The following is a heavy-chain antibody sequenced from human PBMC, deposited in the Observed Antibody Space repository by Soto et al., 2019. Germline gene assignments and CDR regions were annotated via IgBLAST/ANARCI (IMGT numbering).Heavy chain of an antibody. CDR3: AREWGLLPYYVMNV. CDR2: ISYTGRT. CDR1: GDSVTSGSYY. Sequence: SETLSLTCIVSGDSVTSGSYYWTWLRQPPGKGLEWIGYISYTGRTKYNPSLQSRVTISVDTSKNDFSLNLSSVTAADTAVYFCAREWGLLPYYVMNVWGHGTAVTV. D-gene: IGHD7-27*01. J-gene: IGHJ6*02. V-gene: IGHV4-61*03.